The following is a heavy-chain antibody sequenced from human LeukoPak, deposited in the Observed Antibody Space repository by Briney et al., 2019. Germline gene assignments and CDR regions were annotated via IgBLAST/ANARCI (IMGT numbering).Heavy chain of an antibody. CDR2: IFPSGGEI. CDR3: ATNSRFMITFGGVPYYMDV. J-gene: IGHJ6*03. CDR1: GFTFSTFA. Sequence: PGGSLRLSCAASGFTFSTFAMIWVRQPPGKGLEWVSSIFPSGGEIHYADSVKGRFTISRDNSKNTLYLQMNSLRAEDTAVYYCATNSRFMITFGGVPYYMDVWGKGTTVTVSS. D-gene: IGHD3-16*01. V-gene: IGHV3-23*01.